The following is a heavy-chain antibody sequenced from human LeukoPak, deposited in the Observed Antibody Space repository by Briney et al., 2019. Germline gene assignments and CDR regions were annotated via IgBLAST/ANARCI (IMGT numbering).Heavy chain of an antibody. J-gene: IGHJ6*02. Sequence: ASVKVSCKASGGTFSSYAISWVRQAPGQGLEWMGGIIPIFGTANYAQKFQGRVTITADESTSTAYMELSSLRSEDTAVYHCARDRVSGYGMDVWGQGTTVTVSS. CDR1: GGTFSSYA. CDR3: ARDRVSGYGMDV. V-gene: IGHV1-69*13. CDR2: IIPIFGTA.